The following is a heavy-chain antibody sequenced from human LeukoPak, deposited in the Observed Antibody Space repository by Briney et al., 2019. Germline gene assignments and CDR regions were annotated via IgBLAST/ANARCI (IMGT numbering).Heavy chain of an antibody. J-gene: IGHJ4*02. CDR2: IIPILGIA. CDR1: GGTFSSYA. V-gene: IGHV1-69*04. CDR3: ARIGRGYYDSSGSDGY. D-gene: IGHD3-22*01. Sequence: SVKVSCKASGGTFSSYAISWVRQAPGQGLEWMGRIIPILGIANYAQKFQDRVTITADKSTSIAYMELSSLRSEDTAVYYCARIGRGYYDSSGSDGYWGQGTLVTVSS.